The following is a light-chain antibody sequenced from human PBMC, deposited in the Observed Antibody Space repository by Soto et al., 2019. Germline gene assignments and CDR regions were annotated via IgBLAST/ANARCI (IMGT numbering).Light chain of an antibody. CDR1: SSNIGAGYE. Sequence: QSVLTQPPSVSEAPGQRVTISCTGSSSNIGAGYEAHWYQQVPGTAPKLLIYENNNRPSGVTDRFSGSKSVTSASLAITGLQAEDEAEYYCQSYDSSLSGYVFGTGTKVTVL. V-gene: IGLV1-40*01. CDR3: QSYDSSLSGYV. CDR2: ENN. J-gene: IGLJ1*01.